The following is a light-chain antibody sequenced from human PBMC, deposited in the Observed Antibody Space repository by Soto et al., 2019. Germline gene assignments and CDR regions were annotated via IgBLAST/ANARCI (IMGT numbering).Light chain of an antibody. J-gene: IGKJ1*01. CDR2: KPS. V-gene: IGKV1-5*03. Sequence: DIQMTQSPSTLSGSVGDRVTITCRASQTISSWLAWYQQKPGKAPKLLIYKPSTLKSGVPSRFSGSGSGTEVTLTICSLQPDDFANYYCQHYNSYSGAFGQGTKVDIK. CDR1: QTISSW. CDR3: QHYNSYSGA.